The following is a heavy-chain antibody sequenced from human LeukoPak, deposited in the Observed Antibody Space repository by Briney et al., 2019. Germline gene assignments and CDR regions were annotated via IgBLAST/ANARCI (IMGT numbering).Heavy chain of an antibody. CDR3: ARHYKYAFDN. CDR1: GFTFSDYG. J-gene: IGHJ4*02. Sequence: GGSLRLSCAASGFTFSDYGMNWVRQAPGKGLEWISDIGSNSGNTSYADSLKGRFTISGDKAKNSLYLQMNSLRVEDTAVYYCARHYKYAFDNWGQGPLVSVSS. V-gene: IGHV3-48*01. CDR2: IGSNSGNT. D-gene: IGHD5-24*01.